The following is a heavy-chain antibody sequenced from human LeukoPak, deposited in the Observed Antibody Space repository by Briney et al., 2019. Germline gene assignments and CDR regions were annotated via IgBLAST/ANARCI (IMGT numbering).Heavy chain of an antibody. CDR1: GFTFSSYS. J-gene: IGHJ3*02. CDR3: AGDARGRHAFDI. D-gene: IGHD3-16*01. CDR2: ISTSGSYI. Sequence: GGSLRLSCAASGFTFSSYSMNWVPQAPGKGLEWVSYISTSGSYIYYSDSVKGRFTMSRDNAKNSLYLQMDGLRAEDTGGYYCAGDARGRHAFDIGGQGTMVSVSS. V-gene: IGHV3-21*01.